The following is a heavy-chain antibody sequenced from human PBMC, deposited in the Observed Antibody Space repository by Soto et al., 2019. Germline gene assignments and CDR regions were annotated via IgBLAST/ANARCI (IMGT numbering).Heavy chain of an antibody. J-gene: IGHJ2*01. CDR1: GYTFTNYA. D-gene: IGHD3-10*01. CDR3: ARRAAGGGDYWYFDL. V-gene: IGHV1-3*01. Sequence: QVQLVQSGAEVKKPGASVTVSCKASGYTFTNYAIHWVRQAPGQGLEWMGSINGGNGKTKYSQNLQGKVTITRDTSEXTAYMELSSLTFEDTAVYYCARRAAGGGDYWYFDLWGHGTLVTVSS. CDR2: INGGNGKT.